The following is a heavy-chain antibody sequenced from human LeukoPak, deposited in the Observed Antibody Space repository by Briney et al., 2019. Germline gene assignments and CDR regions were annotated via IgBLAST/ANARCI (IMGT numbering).Heavy chain of an antibody. Sequence: GGSLRLSCAASGFTLSTYAMHWVRQAPGTGLEWVAVISYDGSNKYYADSVKGRFTISRDNSKNTLYLQMNSVRAEDTAVYYCARESHYYDPGAFDIWGQGTMVTVSS. CDR3: ARESHYYDPGAFDI. CDR2: ISYDGSNK. V-gene: IGHV3-30*04. D-gene: IGHD3-22*01. CDR1: GFTLSTYA. J-gene: IGHJ3*02.